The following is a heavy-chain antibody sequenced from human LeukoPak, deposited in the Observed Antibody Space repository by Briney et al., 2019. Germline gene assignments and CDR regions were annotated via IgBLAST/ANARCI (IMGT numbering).Heavy chain of an antibody. D-gene: IGHD4-23*01. CDR2: IVGDTVT. CDR3: AKGSAQWELYDY. V-gene: IGHV3-23*01. CDR1: GFTFNSYV. J-gene: IGHJ4*02. Sequence: GGSLRLSCAASGFTFNSYVMSWVRQAPGKGLERVSAIVGDTVTFYTDSVKGRFTISRDNSKNTLYLQMYGLRAEDTAIYYCAKGSAQWELYDYWGQGTLVTVSS.